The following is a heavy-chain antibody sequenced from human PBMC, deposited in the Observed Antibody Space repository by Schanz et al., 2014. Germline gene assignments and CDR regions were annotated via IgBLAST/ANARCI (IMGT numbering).Heavy chain of an antibody. V-gene: IGHV1-69*04. CDR2: IIPVLNIA. D-gene: IGHD3-10*01. Sequence: QVQLVQSGAEVKKPGASVKVSCKASGYTFTSYGIKWVRQAPGQGLEWMGKIIPVLNIATYAQRFQGRVSITADTSTNTAYMELSSLTSEDTAVHYCARGRGFYDYWGQGTLVTVSS. J-gene: IGHJ4*02. CDR3: ARGRGFYDY. CDR1: GYTFTSYG.